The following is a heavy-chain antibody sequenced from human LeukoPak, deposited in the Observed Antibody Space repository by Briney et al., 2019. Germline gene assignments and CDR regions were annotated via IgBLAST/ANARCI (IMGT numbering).Heavy chain of an antibody. D-gene: IGHD6-13*01. V-gene: IGHV3-30*02. Sequence: GGSLRLSCAGSGFSFSSYGMHWVRQAPGKGLEWMAFIRSDGSNKYYADSLKGRFTISRDNAKNSLYLQMNSLRAEDTAVYYCAREDASSWDYWGQGILVTVSS. J-gene: IGHJ4*02. CDR2: IRSDGSNK. CDR3: AREDASSWDY. CDR1: GFSFSSYG.